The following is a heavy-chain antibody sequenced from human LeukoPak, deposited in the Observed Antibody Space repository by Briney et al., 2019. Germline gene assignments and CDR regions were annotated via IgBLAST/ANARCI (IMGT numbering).Heavy chain of an antibody. J-gene: IGHJ4*02. Sequence: SEKVSCKASGGTFSSYAISWVRQAPGQGLEWMGRIIPIFGTANYAQKFQGRVTITTDESTSTAYMELGSLRSEDTAVYYCAREGMVAQNYFDYWGQGTLVTVSS. CDR2: IIPIFGTA. CDR3: AREGMVAQNYFDY. CDR1: GGTFSSYA. D-gene: IGHD1-26*01. V-gene: IGHV1-69*05.